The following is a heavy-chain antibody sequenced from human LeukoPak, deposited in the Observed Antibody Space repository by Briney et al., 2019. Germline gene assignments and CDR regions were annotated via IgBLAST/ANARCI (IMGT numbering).Heavy chain of an antibody. CDR1: GFTFSSYG. CDR3: ARDRIVGAKAFDI. CDR2: IRYDGSNK. J-gene: IGHJ3*02. D-gene: IGHD1-26*01. Sequence: SGGSLRLSCAASGFTFSSYGMHWVRQAPGKGLEWVAFIRYDGSNKYYADSVKGRFTISRDNAKNSLYLQMNSLRAEDTAVYYCARDRIVGAKAFDIWGQGTMVTVSS. V-gene: IGHV3-30*02.